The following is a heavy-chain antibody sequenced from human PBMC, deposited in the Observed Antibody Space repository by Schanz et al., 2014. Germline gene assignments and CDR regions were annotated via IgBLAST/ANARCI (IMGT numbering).Heavy chain of an antibody. Sequence: EVHLLDSGGGLVQPGGSLRLSCAASGFTFSSYAMSWVRQAPGKGLEWVSAISGSGGSTYYADSVKGRFTISRDNSKNTVHLQMSSLRVEDTAVYYCARVDSSGYFFDNWGQGTRVTVSS. V-gene: IGHV3-23*01. CDR3: ARVDSSGYFFDN. CDR2: ISGSGGST. D-gene: IGHD3-22*01. J-gene: IGHJ4*02. CDR1: GFTFSSYA.